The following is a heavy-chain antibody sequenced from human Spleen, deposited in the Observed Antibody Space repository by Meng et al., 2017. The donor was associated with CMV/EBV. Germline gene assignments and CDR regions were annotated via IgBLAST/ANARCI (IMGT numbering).Heavy chain of an antibody. CDR2: INTGSGYI. V-gene: IGHV3-21*01. CDR3: ARDPFWSGYYRAGWGMDV. Sequence: GGSLRLSCAASGFTFSSYEMNWVRQAPGKGLEWVSSINTGSGYIYYADSVKGRFTISRDDAKNSLYLQMNSLRAEDTAVYYCARDPFWSGYYRAGWGMDVWGQGTTVTVSS. CDR1: GFTFSSYE. J-gene: IGHJ6*02. D-gene: IGHD3-3*01.